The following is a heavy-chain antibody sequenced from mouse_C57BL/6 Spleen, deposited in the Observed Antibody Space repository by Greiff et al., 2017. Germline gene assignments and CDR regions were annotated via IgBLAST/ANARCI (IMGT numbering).Heavy chain of an antibody. CDR3: ARSILRVIDV. V-gene: IGHV1-4*01. J-gene: IGHJ1*03. Sequence: QVHVKQSGAELARPGASVKMSCKASGYTFTSYTMHWVKQRPGQGLEWIGYINPSSGYTKYNQKFKDKATLTADKSSSTAYMQLSSLTSEDSAVYYCARSILRVIDVWGTGTTVTVSS. CDR1: GYTFTSYT. CDR2: INPSSGYT. D-gene: IGHD1-1*01.